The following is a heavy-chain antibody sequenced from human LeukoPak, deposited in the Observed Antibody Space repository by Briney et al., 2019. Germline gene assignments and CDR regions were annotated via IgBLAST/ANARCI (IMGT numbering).Heavy chain of an antibody. Sequence: GRSLRLSCVASGFTFSSRGMHWVRQAPGKGLEWVAVIWYDGGNKYYADSVKGRFTISRDNSKNTLYLEMSSLRAEDTAVYYCTSFEYWGQGTLVTVSS. J-gene: IGHJ4*02. V-gene: IGHV3-33*01. CDR1: GFTFSSRG. CDR2: IWYDGGNK. CDR3: TSFEY.